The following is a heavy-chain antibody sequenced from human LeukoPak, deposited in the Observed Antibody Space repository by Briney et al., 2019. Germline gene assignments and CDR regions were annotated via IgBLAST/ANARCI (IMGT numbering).Heavy chain of an antibody. V-gene: IGHV5-51*01. CDR3: ARPPFGELGTNWFDP. CDR2: IYPGDSDT. D-gene: IGHD3-10*01. J-gene: IGHJ5*02. CDR1: GYSFTSYW. Sequence: GESLKISCKGSGYSFTSYWIGWVRQMPGKGLEWMGIIYPGDSDTRYSPSFQGQVTISADKSISTAYLQWSSLKASDTAMYYCARPPFGELGTNWFDPWGQGTLVTVSS.